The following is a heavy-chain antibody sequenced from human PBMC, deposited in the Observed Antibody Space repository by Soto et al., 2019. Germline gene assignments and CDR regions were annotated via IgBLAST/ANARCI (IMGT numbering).Heavy chain of an antibody. J-gene: IGHJ4*02. D-gene: IGHD1-26*01. CDR1: GYTFTSYG. V-gene: IGHV1-18*01. CDR2: ISAYNGNT. CDR3: ARGDPSGSYFTFDY. Sequence: QVQLVQSGAEVKKPGASVKVSCKASGYTFTSYGISWVRQAPGQGLQWMGWISAYNGNTNYARKLQGRVTMTTAISTSTAYMELRSMRSDDTAVYYCARGDPSGSYFTFDYWGQGTLVTVSS.